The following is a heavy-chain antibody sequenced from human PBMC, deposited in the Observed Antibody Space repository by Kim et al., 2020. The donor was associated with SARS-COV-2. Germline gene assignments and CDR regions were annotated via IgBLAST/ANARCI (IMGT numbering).Heavy chain of an antibody. J-gene: IGHJ4*02. CDR3: ASRMVRGALDY. D-gene: IGHD3-10*01. Sequence: SETLSLTCAVYGGSFSGYYWSWIRQPPGKGLEWIGEINHSGSTNYNPSLKSRVTISVDTSKNQFSLKLSSVTAADTAVYYCASRMVRGALDYWGQGTLVTVSS. CDR2: INHSGST. V-gene: IGHV4-34*01. CDR1: GGSFSGYY.